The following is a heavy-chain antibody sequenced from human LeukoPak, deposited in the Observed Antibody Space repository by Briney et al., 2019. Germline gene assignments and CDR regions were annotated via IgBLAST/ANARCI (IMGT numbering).Heavy chain of an antibody. CDR2: IYYSGST. V-gene: IGHV4-31*03. CDR3: ARDPSGGDYDNYFDY. J-gene: IGHJ4*02. D-gene: IGHD4-17*01. Sequence: PSQTLSLTCTVSGGSISSGGYYWSWIRQHPGKGLEWIGYIYYSGSTYYNPSLKSRVTISVDTSKNQFSLKLSSVTAADTAVYYCARDPSGGDYDNYFDYWGQGTLVTVSS. CDR1: GGSISSGGYY.